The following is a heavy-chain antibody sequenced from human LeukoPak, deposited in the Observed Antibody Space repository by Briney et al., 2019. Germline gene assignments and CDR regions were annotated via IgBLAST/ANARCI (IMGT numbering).Heavy chain of an antibody. CDR2: IGEDGSER. D-gene: IGHD3-3*01. CDR3: ARLNYDFWSGIWEGYYMDV. CDR1: GFTFSSYW. V-gene: IGHV3-7*01. Sequence: GGSLRLSCAASGFTFSSYWMSWVRQAPGKGLEWVANIGEDGSERYYVASVKGRFTVSRDNAKKSLSLQVNSLRAEDTAVYYCARLNYDFWSGIWEGYYMDVWGKGTTVTVSS. J-gene: IGHJ6*03.